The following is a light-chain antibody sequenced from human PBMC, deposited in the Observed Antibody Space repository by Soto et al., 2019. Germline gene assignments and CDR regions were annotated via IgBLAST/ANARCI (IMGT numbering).Light chain of an antibody. J-gene: IGKJ4*01. CDR2: GAS. V-gene: IGKV3-15*01. CDR1: QSVSIN. Sequence: EIVMTQSPATLSVSPGERATLSCRASQSVSINLAWYQQKPGQAPRLLIYGASTRATGIPARFSGSGSGTEFTLTITSLQSEDFAMYYCQQYHNWPPLTFGGGTKVEIK. CDR3: QQYHNWPPLT.